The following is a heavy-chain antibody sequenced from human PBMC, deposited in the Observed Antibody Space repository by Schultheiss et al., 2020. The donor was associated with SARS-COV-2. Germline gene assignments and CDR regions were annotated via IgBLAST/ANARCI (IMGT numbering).Heavy chain of an antibody. Sequence: GGSLRLSCAASGFTFSRSAMHWVRQAPGKGLEWVANIKQDGSEKYYVDSVKGRFTISRDNSKNTVYLQMSSLRAEDTATYYCARGDCSGTNCHYLDSWGQGSLVTVCS. CDR3: ARGDCSGTNCHYLDS. CDR1: GFTFSRSA. D-gene: IGHD2-2*01. J-gene: IGHJ4*02. CDR2: IKQDGSEK. V-gene: IGHV3-7*03.